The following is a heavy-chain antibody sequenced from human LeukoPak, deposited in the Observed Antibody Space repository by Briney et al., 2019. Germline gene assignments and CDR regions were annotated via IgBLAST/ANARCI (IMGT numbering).Heavy chain of an antibody. V-gene: IGHV1-2*02. CDR2: INPSSGGT. J-gene: IGHJ4*02. CDR1: GYTFTGYY. CDR3: ARGRIGYCSGGSCYFY. Sequence: ASVKVSCKASGYTFTGYYMHWVRQAPGPGLEWMGWINPSSGGTNYAQKFQGRVTMTRDTSISTAYMELSRLRSDDTAVYYCARGRIGYCSGGSCYFYWGQGTLVTVSS. D-gene: IGHD2-15*01.